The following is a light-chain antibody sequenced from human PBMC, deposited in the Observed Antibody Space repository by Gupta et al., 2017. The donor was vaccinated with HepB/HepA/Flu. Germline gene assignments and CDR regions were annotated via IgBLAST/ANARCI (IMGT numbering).Light chain of an antibody. V-gene: IGLV1-44*01. CDR2: GDN. Sequence: QSDLTQPPSVSGTPGQRFTISCSGSSSNIGSDSVSWFLQLPGTAPKLLIYGDNQRTSGVPDRFSCSKSGTSASLAISGLQSEDEADDYCAAWDGTLSGLVFGGGTKLTVL. CDR3: AAWDGTLSGLV. J-gene: IGLJ2*01. CDR1: SSNIGSDS.